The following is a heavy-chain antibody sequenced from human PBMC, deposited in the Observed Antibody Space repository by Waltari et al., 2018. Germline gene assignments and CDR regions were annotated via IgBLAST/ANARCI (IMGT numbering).Heavy chain of an antibody. V-gene: IGHV3-30*18. J-gene: IGHJ4*02. Sequence: QVQLVESGGGVVQPGRSLRLSCAASGFTFSSYGMHWVRPAPGKGLEWVAVRSYDGSNKYYADSVKGRFTISRDNSKNTLYLQMNSLRAEDTAVYYCAKVAGSSSWFYYFDYWGQGTLVTVSS. D-gene: IGHD6-13*01. CDR1: GFTFSSYG. CDR2: RSYDGSNK. CDR3: AKVAGSSSWFYYFDY.